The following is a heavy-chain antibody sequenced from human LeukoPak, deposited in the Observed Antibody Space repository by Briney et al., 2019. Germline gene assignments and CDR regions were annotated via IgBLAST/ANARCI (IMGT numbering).Heavy chain of an antibody. D-gene: IGHD3-22*01. CDR1: GFTFSSYW. J-gene: IGHJ4*02. Sequence: GGSLRLSCAASGFTFSSYWMSWVRQAPGKGLEWVANIKQDGSEKYYVDSVKGRFTISRDNAKNSLYLQMNSLRAEDTAVYYCARYYYDSSGYLYFDYWGQGTLVTVSS. CDR3: ARYYYDSSGYLYFDY. V-gene: IGHV3-7*01. CDR2: IKQDGSEK.